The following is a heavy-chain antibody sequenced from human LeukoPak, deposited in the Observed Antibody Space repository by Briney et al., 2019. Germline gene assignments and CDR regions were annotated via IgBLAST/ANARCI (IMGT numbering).Heavy chain of an antibody. CDR1: GYTFTDYY. CDR2: VDPEDGET. J-gene: IGHJ3*02. D-gene: IGHD3-16*02. V-gene: IGHV1-69-2*01. CDR3: ARVPREIASI. Sequence: ASVKVSCKVSGYTFTDYYMHWVQQAPGKGLEWMGLVDPEDGETIYAEKFQGRVTITADTSTDTAYMELSSLRSEDTAVYYCARVPREIASIWGQGTMVTVSS.